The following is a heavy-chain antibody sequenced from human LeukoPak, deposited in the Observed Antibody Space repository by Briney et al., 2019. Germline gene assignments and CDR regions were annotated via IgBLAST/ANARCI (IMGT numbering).Heavy chain of an antibody. CDR2: IGAEGDT. CDR3: VKSATVTTPRGRFDV. Sequence: PGGSLRLSCAASGFTFSTYAMSWVRQAPGKGLQCVAFIGAEGDTYYAESVKGRFTVSRDNSRNTIYLHLNSLTGDGTATYYCVKSATVTTPRGRFDVWGQGTMVTASS. J-gene: IGHJ3*01. CDR1: GFTFSTYA. V-gene: IGHV3-23*01. D-gene: IGHD4-17*01.